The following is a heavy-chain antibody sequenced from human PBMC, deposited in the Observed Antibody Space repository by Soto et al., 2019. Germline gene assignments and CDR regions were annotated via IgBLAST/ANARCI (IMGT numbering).Heavy chain of an antibody. CDR2: ISSNSDTT. CDR3: ARLPKGSLVPA. V-gene: IGHV3-48*02. CDR1: GFRFIDHS. J-gene: IGHJ4*02. D-gene: IGHD2-21*02. Sequence: LVEAGGDLVYPGGSLRLSCVASGFRFIDHSMNWVRQAPGKGLQWISYISSNSDTTYYADSVKGRFTVSRDNAKNALFLQRNSLRDDDTATYYCARLPKGSLVPAWGQGARVTVSS.